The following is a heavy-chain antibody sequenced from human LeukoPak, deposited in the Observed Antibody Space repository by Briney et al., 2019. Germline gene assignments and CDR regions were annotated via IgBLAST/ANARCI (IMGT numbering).Heavy chain of an antibody. CDR2: IYPGDSDT. J-gene: IGHJ3*02. CDR1: GYSFTSYW. V-gene: IGHV5-51*01. CDR3: ARLGAYGDYLNAFDI. D-gene: IGHD4-17*01. Sequence: GESLKIPCKGSGYSFTSYWIGWVRQMPGKGLEWMGIIYPGDSDTRYSPSFQGQVTISADKSISTAYLQWSSLKASDTAMYYCARLGAYGDYLNAFDIWGQGTMVTVSS.